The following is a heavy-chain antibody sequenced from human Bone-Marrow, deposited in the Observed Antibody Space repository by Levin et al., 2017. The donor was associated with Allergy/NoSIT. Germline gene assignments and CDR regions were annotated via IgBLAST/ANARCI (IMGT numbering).Heavy chain of an antibody. CDR2: INPNSGGT. Sequence: ASVKVSCKASGYTFTGYYMHWVRQAPGQGLEWMGWINPNSGGTNYAQKFQGRVTMTRDTSISTAYMELSRLRSDDTAVYYCARDQSIAARLDGWFDPWGQGTLVTVSS. D-gene: IGHD6-6*01. CDR1: GYTFTGYY. CDR3: ARDQSIAARLDGWFDP. V-gene: IGHV1-2*02. J-gene: IGHJ5*02.